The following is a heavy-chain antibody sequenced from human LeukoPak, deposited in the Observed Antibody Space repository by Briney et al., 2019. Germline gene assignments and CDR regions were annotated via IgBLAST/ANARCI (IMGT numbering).Heavy chain of an antibody. J-gene: IGHJ3*02. D-gene: IGHD3-22*01. V-gene: IGHV3-30*02. Sequence: PGGSLRLSCAASGFTFSSYGMHWVRQAPGKGLEWVAFIRYDGSNKYYADSVKGRFTISRDNAKNSLYLQMNSLRAEDTAVYYCARDLGDSSGYAFDIWGQRTMVTVSS. CDR2: IRYDGSNK. CDR3: ARDLGDSSGYAFDI. CDR1: GFTFSSYG.